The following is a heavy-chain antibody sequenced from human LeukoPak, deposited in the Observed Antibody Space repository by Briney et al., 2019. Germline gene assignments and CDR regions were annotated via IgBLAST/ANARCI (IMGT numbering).Heavy chain of an antibody. CDR3: ARGVAAAGDFDY. V-gene: IGHV1-46*01. D-gene: IGHD6-13*01. J-gene: IGHJ4*02. CDR2: INPSGGST. CDR1: GYTFTSYY. Sequence: ASVKVSCKASGYTFTSYYMHWVRQAPGQGLEWMGIINPSGGSTSYAQKFQGRVTMTRDTSISTAYMELSRLRSDDTAVYYCARGVAAAGDFDYWGQGTLVTVSS.